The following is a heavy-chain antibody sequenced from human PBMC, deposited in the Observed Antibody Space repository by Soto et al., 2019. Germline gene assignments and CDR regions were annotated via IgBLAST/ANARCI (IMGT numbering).Heavy chain of an antibody. CDR2: ISYSGGT. CDR1: GGSISSSAYY. V-gene: IGHV4-39*02. Sequence: QLQLQESGPGLVKPSETLSLTCTVSGGSISSSAYYWGWIRQPPGKGLEWIGRISYSGGTYYNPSLKSRVTISADTSKNHFSLKLSSVTAADTAVYYCARPYISESYGVFDYWGQGILVTVSS. J-gene: IGHJ4*02. D-gene: IGHD1-20*01. CDR3: ARPYISESYGVFDY.